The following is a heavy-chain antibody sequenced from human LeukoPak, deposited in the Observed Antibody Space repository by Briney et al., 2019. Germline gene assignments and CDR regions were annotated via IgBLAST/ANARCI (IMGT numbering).Heavy chain of an antibody. CDR3: AKRADFGGFDP. CDR1: EFTYTTYP. CDR2: ISGSTNNT. V-gene: IGHV3-23*01. Sequence: GGSLRLSCVASEFTYTTYPMSWVRQAPGKGLEWVSSISGSTNNTYYADSVKGRFTISRDTSKGTLYLQMSSLGADDSAVYYCAKRADFGGFDPWGQGTLVTVSS. D-gene: IGHD3-10*01. J-gene: IGHJ5*02.